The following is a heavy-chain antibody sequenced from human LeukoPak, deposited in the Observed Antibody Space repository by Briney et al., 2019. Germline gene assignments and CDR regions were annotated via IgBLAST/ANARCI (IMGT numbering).Heavy chain of an antibody. J-gene: IGHJ4*02. V-gene: IGHV3-11*04. CDR3: ARDPGYCSSTSCYRWLVDY. CDR1: GFTFSDYY. CDR2: ISSSGSTI. D-gene: IGHD2-2*02. Sequence: GGSLRLSCAASGFTFSDYYMSWIRQAPGKGLEWVSYISSSGSTIYYADSVKGRFTISRDSAKNLLYLQMNSLRAEDTAVYYCARDPGYCSSTSCYRWLVDYWGQGTLVTVSS.